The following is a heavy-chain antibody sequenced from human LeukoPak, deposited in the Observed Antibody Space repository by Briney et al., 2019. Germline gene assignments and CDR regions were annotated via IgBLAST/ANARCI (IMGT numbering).Heavy chain of an antibody. CDR2: INYSGST. D-gene: IGHD6-19*01. J-gene: IGHJ4*02. V-gene: IGHV4-59*01. CDR3: ASSRSGWIYFDN. CDR1: GGSISSYY. Sequence: SETLSPTCTVSGGSISSYYWSWIRQPPGKGLEWIGYINYSGSTNYNPSLKSRVTISVDTSKNQFSLKLSSVTAADTAIYYCASSRSGWIYFDNWGQGSLATVSS.